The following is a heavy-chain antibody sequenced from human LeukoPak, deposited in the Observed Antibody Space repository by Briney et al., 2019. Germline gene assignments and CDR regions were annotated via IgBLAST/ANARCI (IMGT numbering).Heavy chain of an antibody. CDR1: GFTFSSYS. D-gene: IGHD5-18*01. V-gene: IGHV3-21*01. CDR3: VRADAKKTARVDY. J-gene: IGHJ4*02. Sequence: GGSLRLSCAASGFTFSSYSMNWVRQAPGKGLEWVSAISGSSSYIYYADSVKGRFTISRDNAKNSLYLQMNSLRVEDTAEYYCVRADAKKTARVDYWGRGTLVAVSS. CDR2: ISGSSSYI.